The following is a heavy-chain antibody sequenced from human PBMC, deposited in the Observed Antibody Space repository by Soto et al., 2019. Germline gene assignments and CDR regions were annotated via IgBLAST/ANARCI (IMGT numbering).Heavy chain of an antibody. CDR3: ARDQDSPTHYGMDV. J-gene: IGHJ6*02. CDR2: ISYDGSNK. D-gene: IGHD3-22*01. Sequence: QTGGSLRLSCAASGFTFSSYAMHWVRQAPGKGLEWVAVISYDGSNKYYADSVKGRFTISRDNSKNTLYLQMNSLRAEDTAVYYCARDQDSPTHYGMDVWGQGTTVTVSS. V-gene: IGHV3-30-3*01. CDR1: GFTFSSYA.